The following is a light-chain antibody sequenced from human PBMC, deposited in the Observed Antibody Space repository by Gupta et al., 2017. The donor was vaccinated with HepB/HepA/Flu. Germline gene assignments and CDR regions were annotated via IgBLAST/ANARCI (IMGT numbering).Light chain of an antibody. CDR2: WAS. V-gene: IGKV4-1*01. Sequence: IVMTQSPDSLAVSLGERATINCKSSQSVLYTSNNKNYLSWYQQKPGQPPKLLIYWASTREAGVPDRFSGSGYGTDFTLTISSRQAEDVAVYYCHQDYNTPGYTFGQGTKLEIK. CDR3: HQDYNTPGYT. J-gene: IGKJ2*01. CDR1: QSVLYTSNNKNY.